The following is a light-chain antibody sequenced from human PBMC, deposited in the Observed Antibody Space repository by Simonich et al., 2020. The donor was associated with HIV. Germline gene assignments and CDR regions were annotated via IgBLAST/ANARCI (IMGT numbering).Light chain of an antibody. CDR3: YSTDSSGNHKGV. CDR1: ALPKKY. V-gene: IGLV3-10*01. CDR2: EDT. Sequence: SNELTQPPSVSVSPGQTARITCSGDALPKKYDNWYQPKSGQAPVLVISEDTKRPSGIPEGFSGSSSGTMATLTISGAQVEDEADYYCYSTDSSGNHKGVFGGGTKLTVL. J-gene: IGLJ3*02.